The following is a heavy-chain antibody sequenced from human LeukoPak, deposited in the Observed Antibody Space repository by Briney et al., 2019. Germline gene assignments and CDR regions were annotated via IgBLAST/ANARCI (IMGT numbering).Heavy chain of an antibody. J-gene: IGHJ6*02. CDR2: IYFSVST. D-gene: IGHD6-13*01. CDR1: GGSIRSYY. Sequence: SETLSLTCTLSGGSIRSYYWSWVREPPGKGLGWSWYIYFSVSTNYNPSLKSRVTISVDTSKNQFSLKLSSVTAADTAVYYCARVGGSSWSGYYYYGMDVWGQGTTVTVSS. V-gene: IGHV4-59*01. CDR3: ARVGGSSWSGYYYYGMDV.